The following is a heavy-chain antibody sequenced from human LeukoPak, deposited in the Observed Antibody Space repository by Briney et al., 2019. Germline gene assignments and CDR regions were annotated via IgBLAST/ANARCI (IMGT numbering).Heavy chain of an antibody. V-gene: IGHV3-7*01. D-gene: IGHD5-18*01. J-gene: IGHJ4*02. Sequence: GGSLRPSCAVSGFTFTTYWLGWVRQPPGKGLEWVANIKQDGTEKYYVDSVKGRFTISRDNAKTSLYLQMNSLRAEDTAVYYCARDLSGVTGYTYGRGIDYWGQGTLVTVSS. CDR3: ARDLSGVTGYTYGRGIDY. CDR1: GFTFTTYW. CDR2: IKQDGTEK.